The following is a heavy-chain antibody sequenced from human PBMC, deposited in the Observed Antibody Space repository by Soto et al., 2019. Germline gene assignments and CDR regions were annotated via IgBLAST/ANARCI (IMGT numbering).Heavy chain of an antibody. J-gene: IGHJ6*02. CDR2: INPSGGST. V-gene: IGHV1-46*01. CDR1: GYTFTSYY. CDR3: ARVGGSYPEYYYGMDV. D-gene: IGHD1-26*01. Sequence: ASVEVSCKASGYTFTSYYMHWVRQAPGQGLEWMGIINPSGGSTSYAQKFQGRVTMTRDTSTSTVYMELSSLRSEDTAVYYCARVGGSYPEYYYGMDVWGQGTTVTVSS.